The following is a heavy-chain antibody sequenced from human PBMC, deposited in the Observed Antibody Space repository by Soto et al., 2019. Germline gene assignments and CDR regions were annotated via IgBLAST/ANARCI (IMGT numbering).Heavy chain of an antibody. CDR1: GFTFSGSA. Sequence: GGSLRLSCAASGFTFSGSAMHWVRQASGKRLEWVGRIRSKANSYATAYAASVKGRFTISRDDSKNTAYLQMNSLKTEDTAVYYCTRQLDCSGGSCRDYYYYYGMDVWGQGTTVTVSS. V-gene: IGHV3-73*01. CDR2: IRSKANSYAT. D-gene: IGHD2-15*01. J-gene: IGHJ6*02. CDR3: TRQLDCSGGSCRDYYYYYGMDV.